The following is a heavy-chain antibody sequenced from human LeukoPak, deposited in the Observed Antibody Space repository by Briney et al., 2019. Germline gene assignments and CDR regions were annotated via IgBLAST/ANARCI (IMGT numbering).Heavy chain of an antibody. CDR1: GASVSSGSYD. D-gene: IGHD5-12*01. J-gene: IGHJ6*02. Sequence: SQTLSLTCIVSGASVSSGSYDWSWIRQPPGKGLEWIGYIYNRVRTNYNPSLKSRVTISVDTSKNQLSLKLSSVTAADTAVYFCVRDLVATIDHYYYGMDVWGQGTTVTVSS. V-gene: IGHV4-61*01. CDR3: VRDLVATIDHYYYGMDV. CDR2: IYNRVRT.